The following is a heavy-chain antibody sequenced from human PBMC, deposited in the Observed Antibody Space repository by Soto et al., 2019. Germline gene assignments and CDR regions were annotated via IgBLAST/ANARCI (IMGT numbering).Heavy chain of an antibody. J-gene: IGHJ4*02. CDR1: GGSISSGGYY. V-gene: IGHV4-31*03. CDR3: ARQITMARGIDF. D-gene: IGHD3-10*01. Sequence: QVQLLESGPGLVKASETLSLTCSISGGSISSGGYYWSWVRQRPGKGLEWIGYVYFNENTYYNPCLKSRVTISVGTSKSQFSLRLSSVTAADAAVYYCARQITMARGIDFWGPGISVSVSS. CDR2: VYFNENT.